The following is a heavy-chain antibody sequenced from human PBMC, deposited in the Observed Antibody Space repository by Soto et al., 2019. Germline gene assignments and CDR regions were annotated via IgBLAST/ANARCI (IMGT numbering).Heavy chain of an antibody. Sequence: QVQLQESGPGLVKPSETLSLTCTVSGASINSGGYYWSWIRQLPGKGLEWIGYIYFSGSTYYNPSLESRGTISLDTSQNQFSLELSSVTAADTAMYFCASGDAWEALLAHWGQGILVTVSS. D-gene: IGHD4-17*01. CDR1: GASINSGGYY. J-gene: IGHJ4*02. V-gene: IGHV4-31*03. CDR2: IYFSGST. CDR3: ASGDAWEALLAH.